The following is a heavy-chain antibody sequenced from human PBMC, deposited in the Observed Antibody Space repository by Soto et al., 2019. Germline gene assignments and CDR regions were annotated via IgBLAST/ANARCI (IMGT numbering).Heavy chain of an antibody. V-gene: IGHV4-59*13. CDR1: GGSITTYH. J-gene: IGHJ6*02. CDR3: ALSSGWYENYYYGMDV. Sequence: PSETLSLTCGVSGGSITTYHWSWILQPPWKGLEWIGYTYYSGSTNYNPSLKTRVTISIDTSRKEITLRLNSVTAADTAVYYCALSSGWYENYYYGMDVWGQGTTVT. D-gene: IGHD6-19*01. CDR2: TYYSGST.